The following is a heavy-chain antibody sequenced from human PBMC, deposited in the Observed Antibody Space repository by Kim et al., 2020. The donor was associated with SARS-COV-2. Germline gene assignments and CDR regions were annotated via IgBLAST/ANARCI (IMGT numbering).Heavy chain of an antibody. CDR2: ISWNSGSI. V-gene: IGHV3-9*01. CDR1: GFTFDDYA. J-gene: IGHJ4*02. Sequence: GGSLRLSCAASGFTFDDYAMHWVRQAPGKGLEWVSGISWNSGSIGYADSVKGRFTISRDNAKNSLYLQMNSLRAEDTALYYCAKDLHLDYDSSGIDYWGQGTLVTVSS. D-gene: IGHD3-22*01. CDR3: AKDLHLDYDSSGIDY.